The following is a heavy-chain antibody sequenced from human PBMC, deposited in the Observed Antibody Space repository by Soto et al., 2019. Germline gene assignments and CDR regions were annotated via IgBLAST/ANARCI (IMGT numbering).Heavy chain of an antibody. V-gene: IGHV3-21*01. CDR2: INGRGNYK. D-gene: IGHD1-26*01. J-gene: IGHJ4*02. CDR3: AREDGVVGATSAFDY. Sequence: GRSLRLSCAASGFTLTTYTMNWVRQAPGMGLEWVSSINGRGNYKYYTDSVEGRFTISRDNAQNSLYLQMNSLRAEDTAVYYCAREDGVVGATSAFDYWGQGTLVTVSS. CDR1: GFTLTTYT.